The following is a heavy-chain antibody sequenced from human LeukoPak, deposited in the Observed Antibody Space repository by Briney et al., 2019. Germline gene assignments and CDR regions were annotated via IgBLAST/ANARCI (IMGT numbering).Heavy chain of an antibody. CDR2: IYSGGST. Sequence: GGSLRLSCAASGLTVSSNYMSWVRQAPGKGLEWVSVIYSGGSTYYADSVKGRFTISRDNSKNTLYLQMNSLRAEDTAVYYCARGSLWFGELDWFDPWGQGTLVTASS. CDR1: GLTVSSNY. D-gene: IGHD3-10*01. V-gene: IGHV3-53*01. CDR3: ARGSLWFGELDWFDP. J-gene: IGHJ5*02.